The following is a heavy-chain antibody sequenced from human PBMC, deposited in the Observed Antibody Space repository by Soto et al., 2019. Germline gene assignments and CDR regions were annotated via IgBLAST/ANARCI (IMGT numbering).Heavy chain of an antibody. CDR1: GYSFSNYW. CDR2: IYPGDSDT. V-gene: IGHV5-51*01. D-gene: IGHD5-18*01. J-gene: IGHJ3*02. Sequence: GESLKISCKGSGYSFSNYWIGWVRQMPGEGLEWMGIIYPGDSDTRYSPSLQGQVTISADKSISTAYLQWSSLKASDTAMYFCARRVEDTAMVYDAFDIWGQGTMVTVSS. CDR3: ARRVEDTAMVYDAFDI.